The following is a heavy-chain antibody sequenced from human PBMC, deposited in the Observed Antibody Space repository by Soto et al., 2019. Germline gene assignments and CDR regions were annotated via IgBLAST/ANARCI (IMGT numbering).Heavy chain of an antibody. Sequence: GGSLRLSCAASGFTLSSYGMHWVRQAPGKGLEWVAVISYDGSNKYYADSVKGRFTTSRDNSKNTLYLQMNSLRAEDTAVYYCAKDYYYDSSGYYWPLGYWGQGTLVTVSS. CDR1: GFTLSSYG. CDR2: ISYDGSNK. V-gene: IGHV3-30*18. CDR3: AKDYYYDSSGYYWPLGY. J-gene: IGHJ4*02. D-gene: IGHD3-22*01.